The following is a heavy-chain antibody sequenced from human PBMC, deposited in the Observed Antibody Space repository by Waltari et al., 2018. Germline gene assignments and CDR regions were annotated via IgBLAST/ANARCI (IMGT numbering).Heavy chain of an antibody. D-gene: IGHD3-3*01. Sequence: VKLVQSGAEVKTPGASVDISCKTSGYTFTRSYINWIRQAPGQGPEWMGIINPNDDSVTYAQKFQDRVIMTSDTSTNTVFMELRGRTSDDTAIDFCARDDHRSSGYYGLIVDFWGQGTPVTVSS. V-gene: IGHV1-46*01. J-gene: IGHJ4*02. CDR3: ARDDHRSSGYYGLIVDF. CDR1: GYTFTRSY. CDR2: INPNDDSV.